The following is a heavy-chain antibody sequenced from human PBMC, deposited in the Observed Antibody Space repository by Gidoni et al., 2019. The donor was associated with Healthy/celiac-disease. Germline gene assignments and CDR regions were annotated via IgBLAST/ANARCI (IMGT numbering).Heavy chain of an antibody. CDR2: IYYSGST. V-gene: IGHV4-39*01. CDR1: GGSISSSSYY. Sequence: QLQLQESGPGLVKPSETLSLTCTVSGGSISSSSYYWGWIRQPPGKGLEWIGSIYYSGSTSYNPSLKSRVTISVDTSKNQFSLKLSSVTAADTAVYYCARLTYYDILTGLKGTVYFDLWGRGTLVTVSS. CDR3: ARLTYYDILTGLKGTVYFDL. D-gene: IGHD3-9*01. J-gene: IGHJ2*01.